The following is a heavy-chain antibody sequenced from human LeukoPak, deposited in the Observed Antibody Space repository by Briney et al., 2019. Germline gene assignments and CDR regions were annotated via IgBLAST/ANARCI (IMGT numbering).Heavy chain of an antibody. Sequence: SETLSLTCTVPGGSISSSSYYWGWIRQPPEKGLEWIGSIYYSGSTYYNPSLKSRVTVSVDTSKNQFSLKLSSVTAADTAVYYCARHIVVVTASYFDYWGQGTLVTVSS. D-gene: IGHD2-21*02. J-gene: IGHJ4*02. CDR2: IYYSGST. CDR3: ARHIVVVTASYFDY. CDR1: GGSISSSSYY. V-gene: IGHV4-39*01.